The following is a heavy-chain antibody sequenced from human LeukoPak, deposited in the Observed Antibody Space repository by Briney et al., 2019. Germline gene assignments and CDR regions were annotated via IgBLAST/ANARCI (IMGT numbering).Heavy chain of an antibody. CDR1: GGSISSYY. Sequence: SETLSLTCTVSGGSISSYYWSWIRQPAGKGLEWIGRIYTSGSTSYNPSLKSRVTMSVDTSKNQFSLKLSSVTAADTAVYYCARVAGDCSGGSCYSNWYFDLWGRGTLVTVSS. CDR3: ARVAGDCSGGSCYSNWYFDL. CDR2: IYTSGST. J-gene: IGHJ2*01. D-gene: IGHD2-15*01. V-gene: IGHV4-4*07.